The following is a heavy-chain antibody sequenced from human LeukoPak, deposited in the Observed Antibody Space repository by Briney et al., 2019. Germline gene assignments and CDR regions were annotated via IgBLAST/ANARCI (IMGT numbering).Heavy chain of an antibody. D-gene: IGHD7-27*01. CDR1: GFTFLNYA. J-gene: IGHJ4*02. Sequence: PGGSLRLSCAASGFTFLNYAIHWVRQAPGKGLEWVASIRFNGNFYADYVKGRFTISRDNSKSTVSLQMDTLRTEDTALYYCARENWDFDFWGQGTLVTVSS. CDR3: ARENWDFDF. CDR2: IRFNGN. V-gene: IGHV3-30*02.